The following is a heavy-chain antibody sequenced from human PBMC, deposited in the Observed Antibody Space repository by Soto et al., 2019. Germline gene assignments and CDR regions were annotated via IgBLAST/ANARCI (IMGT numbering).Heavy chain of an antibody. D-gene: IGHD3-3*02. CDR3: VKDEGIEAMDV. J-gene: IGHJ6*02. V-gene: IGHV3-21*01. CDR2: ITSSGSYV. Sequence: PEGSLRLSCFTSGFTFSRNTMNWVRQAPGRGLEWVASITSSGSYVYYADSVKGRFSASRDNAKNSLSLQMDSLRPDDTAIYFCVKDEGIEAMDVWGQGTTVTVSS. CDR1: GFTFSRNT.